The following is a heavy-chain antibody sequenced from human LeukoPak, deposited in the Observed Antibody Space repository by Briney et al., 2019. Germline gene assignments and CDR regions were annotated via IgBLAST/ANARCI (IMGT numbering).Heavy chain of an antibody. CDR2: IYYSGST. J-gene: IGHJ4*02. CDR1: GGSISSYY. V-gene: IGHV4-59*01. D-gene: IGHD6-13*01. CDR3: ARSYSSSWRSPFDS. Sequence: SETLSLTCTVSGGSISSYYWSWIRQPPGKGLEWIGYIYYSGSTNYNPSLKSRVTISVDTSKSQFSLNLSSVTAADTAVYYCARSYSSSWRSPFDSWGQGALVTVSS.